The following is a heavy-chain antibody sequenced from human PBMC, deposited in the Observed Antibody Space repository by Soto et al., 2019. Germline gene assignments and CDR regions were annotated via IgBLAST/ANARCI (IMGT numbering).Heavy chain of an antibody. D-gene: IGHD6-19*01. CDR3: AHGSGWLSDY. CDR2: IYWNDDK. V-gene: IGHV2-5*01. J-gene: IGHJ4*02. Sequence: QITLKESGPPLLKPTQTLTLTCTFSGFSLSTSAVGVNWIRQPPGKALEWLALIYWNDDKHYTPSLSGRLTITKDTSKTQVVLTMTNMNPVDTATYYCAHGSGWLSDYWGQGILVTVSS. CDR1: GFSLSTSAVG.